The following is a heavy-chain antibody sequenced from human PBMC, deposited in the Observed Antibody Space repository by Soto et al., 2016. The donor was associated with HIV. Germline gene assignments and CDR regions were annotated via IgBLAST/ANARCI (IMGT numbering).Heavy chain of an antibody. CDR3: ARGGYSSSWYYYMDV. CDR1: GGSISSYY. V-gene: IGHV4-59*01. D-gene: IGHD6-13*01. CDR2: VYYSGST. J-gene: IGHJ6*03. Sequence: QVQLQESGPGLVKPSETLSLTCTVSGGSISSYYWSWIRQPPGEGLEWIGYVYYSGSTNYNPSLKGRVAMSVDTSKKQLSLKVISMTAADTAVYYCARGGYSSSWYYYMDVWGRGATITVYS.